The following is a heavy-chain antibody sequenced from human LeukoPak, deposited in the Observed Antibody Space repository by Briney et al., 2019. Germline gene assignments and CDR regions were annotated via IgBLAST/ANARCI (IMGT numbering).Heavy chain of an antibody. CDR3: ARVNVAYASSSSVNLDY. V-gene: IGHV3-43*01. CDR2: ISWDGFTT. J-gene: IGHJ4*02. CDR1: GFTFHDYS. Sequence: GGSLRRSCAASGFTFHDYSMHWVRQAPGRGLEWVSLISWDGFTTYYADSMKGRFTISRDNRRKSLYLEMSSLTAGDTALYYCARVNVAYASSSSVNLDYWGQGVLVTVSS. D-gene: IGHD6-6*01.